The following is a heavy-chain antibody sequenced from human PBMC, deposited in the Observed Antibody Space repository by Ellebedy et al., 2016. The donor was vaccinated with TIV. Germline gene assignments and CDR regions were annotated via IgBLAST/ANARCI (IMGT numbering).Heavy chain of an antibody. CDR3: ATQMVWGLINY. CDR1: GLTVSDNY. CDR2: IYSVGST. Sequence: GESLKISXAVSGLTVSDNYMRWVRQAPGKGLEWVSLIYSVGSTHYADSVKGRFTISRDSSKNTVFLQMNSLRDEDTAVYYCATQMVWGLINYWGQGTLVTVSS. J-gene: IGHJ4*02. V-gene: IGHV3-66*01. D-gene: IGHD3-10*01.